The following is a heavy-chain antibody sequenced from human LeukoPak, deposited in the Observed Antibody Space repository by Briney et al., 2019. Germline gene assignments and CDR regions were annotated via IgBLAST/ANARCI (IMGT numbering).Heavy chain of an antibody. D-gene: IGHD3-22*01. CDR2: IYYSGST. V-gene: IGHV4-59*01. Sequence: SETLSLTCTVSGGSISGYYWSWIRQPPGKGLEWIGYIYYSGSTNYNPSLKSRVTISVDTSKNQFSLKLSSVTAADTAVYYCARAGYYDSSGYYYYWGQGTLVTVSS. CDR1: GGSISGYY. J-gene: IGHJ4*02. CDR3: ARAGYYDSSGYYYY.